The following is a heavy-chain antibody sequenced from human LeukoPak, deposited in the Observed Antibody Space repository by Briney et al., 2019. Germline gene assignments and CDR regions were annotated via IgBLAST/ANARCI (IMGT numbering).Heavy chain of an antibody. J-gene: IGHJ6*02. Sequence: SETLSLTCSVSGDSTAGRYWSWIRQPPGKGLEWIGYIYYSGSTNYNPSLKSRVTISVDTSKNQFSLKLSSVTAADTAVYYCARYYYGSGRDYYYGMDVWGQGTTVTVSS. CDR2: IYYSGST. CDR3: ARYYYGSGRDYYYGMDV. V-gene: IGHV4-59*11. CDR1: GDSTAGRY. D-gene: IGHD3-10*01.